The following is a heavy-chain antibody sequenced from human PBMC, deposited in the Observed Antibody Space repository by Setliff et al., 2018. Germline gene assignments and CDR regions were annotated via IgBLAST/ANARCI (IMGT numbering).Heavy chain of an antibody. CDR3: ARDRRIVGARRAFDI. Sequence: SETLSLTCTVSGGSISSGGYYWSWIRQHPGKGLEWIGYIYYSGSTCYNPSLKSRVTISVDTSKNQFSLKLSSVTAADTAVYYCARDRRIVGARRAFDIWGQGTMVTVSS. V-gene: IGHV4-31*03. J-gene: IGHJ3*02. CDR2: IYYSGST. CDR1: GGSISSGGYY. D-gene: IGHD1-26*01.